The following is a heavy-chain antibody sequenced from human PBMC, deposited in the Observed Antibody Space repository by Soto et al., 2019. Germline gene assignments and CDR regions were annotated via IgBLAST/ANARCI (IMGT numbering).Heavy chain of an antibody. CDR1: GGTFNSYT. CDR2: VNPIVGMS. CDR3: ATSYGSGSTHFDS. V-gene: IGHV1-69*02. D-gene: IGHD3-10*01. J-gene: IGHJ4*02. Sequence: QVQLVQSGPEVKKPGSSVKVSCTASGGTFNSYTLNWVRQAPGQRPEWVGRVNPIVGMSTSASKFQGRVTLTADKSTNRANMDLTGLKSEDTAVYYCATSYGSGSTHFDSWGQRTLVTVAS.